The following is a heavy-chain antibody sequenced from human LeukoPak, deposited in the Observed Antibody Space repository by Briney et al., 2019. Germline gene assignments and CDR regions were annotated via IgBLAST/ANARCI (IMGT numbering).Heavy chain of an antibody. Sequence: SQTLCFTCTASGGSIIWGSYYWSWIQQPAGKGLEWIGRISSSGNTNYNPSLKSRVTISIDTSKNQFSLKLSSVTAADTAVYYCARSPSAGWFDPWGQGTLVTVSS. CDR2: ISSSGNT. CDR1: GGSIIWGSYY. V-gene: IGHV4-61*02. CDR3: ARSPSAGWFDP. J-gene: IGHJ5*02.